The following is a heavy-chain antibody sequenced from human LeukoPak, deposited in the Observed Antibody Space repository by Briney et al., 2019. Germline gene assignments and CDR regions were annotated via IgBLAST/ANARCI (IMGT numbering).Heavy chain of an antibody. D-gene: IGHD6-6*01. CDR1: GFTFSSYS. CDR2: ISSSSSYI. J-gene: IGHJ4*02. V-gene: IGHV3-21*01. CDR3: ARARGYAARLGDY. Sequence: GGSLRLSCAASGFTFSSYSMNWVRQAPGKGLEWVSSISSSSSYIYYADSVKGRFTISRDNAKNSLYLQMNSLRAEDTAVYYCARARGYAARLGDYWGQGTLVTVSS.